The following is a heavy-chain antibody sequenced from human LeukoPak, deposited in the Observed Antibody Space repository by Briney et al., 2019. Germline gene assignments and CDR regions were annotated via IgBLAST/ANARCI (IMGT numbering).Heavy chain of an antibody. D-gene: IGHD2-15*01. CDR1: GGSISSRNW. J-gene: IGHJ4*02. V-gene: IGHV4-4*02. CDR2: ISRTGNI. CDR3: ATLGYCKGGSCYRVFDY. Sequence: SETLSLTCAVSGGSISSRNWWGWVRQPPGKGLEWIGEISRTGNIDYDPSVRSRATISLDKSKSQFSLRLTSLTSADTAVYYCATLGYCKGGSCYRVFDYWGQGTLVTVSS.